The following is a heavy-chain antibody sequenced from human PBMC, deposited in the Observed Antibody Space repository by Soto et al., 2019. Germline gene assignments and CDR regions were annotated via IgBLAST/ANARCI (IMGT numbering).Heavy chain of an antibody. CDR1: GYTFTSYA. CDR3: ARDRYDLYDYYYYYYMDV. CDR2: INAGNGNT. Sequence: GASVKVSCKASGYTFTSYAMHWVRQAPGQRLEWMGWINAGNGNTKYSQKFQGRVTITRDTSASTAYMELSSLRSEDTAVYYCARDRYDLYDYYYYYYMDVWGKGTTVTVSS. J-gene: IGHJ6*03. D-gene: IGHD3-3*01. V-gene: IGHV1-3*01.